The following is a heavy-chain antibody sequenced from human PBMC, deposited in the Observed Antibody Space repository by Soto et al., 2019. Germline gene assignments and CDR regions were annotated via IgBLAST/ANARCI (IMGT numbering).Heavy chain of an antibody. CDR3: AVDYYDSSGYGPWVSY. CDR2: INHSGST. D-gene: IGHD3-22*01. Sequence: SSETLSLTCAVYGGSFSGYYWSWIRQPPGKGLEWIGEINHSGSTNYNPSLKSRVTISVDTSKNQFSLKLSSVTAADTAVYYCAVDYYDSSGYGPWVSYWGQGTLVTVSS. J-gene: IGHJ4*02. CDR1: GGSFSGYY. V-gene: IGHV4-34*01.